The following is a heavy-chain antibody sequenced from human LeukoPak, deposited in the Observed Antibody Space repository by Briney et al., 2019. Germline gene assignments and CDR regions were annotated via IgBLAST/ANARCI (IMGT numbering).Heavy chain of an antibody. CDR1: GFTFSIYW. Sequence: GGSLRLSCAASGFTFSIYWMSWVRQAPGKGLEWVANIKQDGSEKYYVDSVKGRFTISRDNAKNSLYLQMNTLRAEDTAVYYCARDGSFIWGQGTMVTVSS. CDR2: IKQDGSEK. J-gene: IGHJ3*02. D-gene: IGHD2-2*03. CDR3: ARDGSFI. V-gene: IGHV3-7*01.